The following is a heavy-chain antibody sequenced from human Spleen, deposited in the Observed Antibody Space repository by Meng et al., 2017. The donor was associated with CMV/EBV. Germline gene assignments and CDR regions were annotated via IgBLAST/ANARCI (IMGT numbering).Heavy chain of an antibody. V-gene: IGHV3-74*01. Sequence: GESLKISCAASGFTFDDYAMHWVRQAPGKGLEWVSGISGDGTTTTYADSVRGRFTISRDNAKNTLYLQMDSLRAGDTAVYYCARDGKYCSSGTCDYYVMDVWGQGTTVTVSS. CDR2: ISGDGTTT. CDR1: GFTFDDYA. J-gene: IGHJ6*02. CDR3: ARDGKYCSSGTCDYYVMDV. D-gene: IGHD2-15*01.